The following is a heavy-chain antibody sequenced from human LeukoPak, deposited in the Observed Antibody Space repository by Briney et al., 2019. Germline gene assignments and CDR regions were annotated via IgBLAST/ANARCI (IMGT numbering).Heavy chain of an antibody. CDR2: IKNKTNGETT. CDR3: ARGFCSSTNCYQGPFDF. CDR1: GFTFSSAW. V-gene: IGHV3-15*01. D-gene: IGHD2-2*01. Sequence: GGSLRLSCAASGFTFSSAWMTWVRQAPGKGLEWVGHIKNKTNGETTDCAAPVKGRFIISRDDSKNTLYLQMNSLRTEDTAVYYCARGFCSSTNCYQGPFDFWGQGTLVTVSS. J-gene: IGHJ4*02.